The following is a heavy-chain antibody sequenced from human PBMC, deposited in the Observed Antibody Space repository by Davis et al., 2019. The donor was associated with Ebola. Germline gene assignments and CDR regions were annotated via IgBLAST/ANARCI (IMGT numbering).Heavy chain of an antibody. J-gene: IGHJ6*02. D-gene: IGHD3-22*01. V-gene: IGHV4-34*01. CDR3: ARANAVVVMGYYYGMDV. CDR1: GGSFSGYY. CDR2: INHSGST. Sequence: PSETLSLTCAVYGGSFSGYYWSWIRQPPGKGLEWIGEINHSGSTNYNPSLKSRVTISVDTSKNQFSLKLSSVTAADTAVYYCARANAVVVMGYYYGMDVWGQGTTVTVSS.